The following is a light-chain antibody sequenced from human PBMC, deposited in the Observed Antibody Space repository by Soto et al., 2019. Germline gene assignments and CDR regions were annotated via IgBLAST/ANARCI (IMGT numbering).Light chain of an antibody. CDR2: KVS. CDR3: MQARHSPST. Sequence: DIVMTQTPLSSPVTLGQAASISCRSSQSLVHNDGNTYFSWFQQRPGQPPRLLIYKVSDRFSGAPERFSGSEAGTDFTLTSSSVQAEDGGVYYCMQARHSPSTFGQVTKVEIK. J-gene: IGKJ1*01. CDR1: QSLVHNDGNTY. V-gene: IGKV2-24*01.